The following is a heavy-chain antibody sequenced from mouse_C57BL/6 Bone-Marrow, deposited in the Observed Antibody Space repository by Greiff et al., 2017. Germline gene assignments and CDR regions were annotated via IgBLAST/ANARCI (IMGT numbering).Heavy chain of an antibody. CDR2: IDPENGDT. D-gene: IGHD2-3*01. CDR3: TTEWLLPWFAY. V-gene: IGHV14-4*01. CDR1: GFNIKDDY. Sequence: VQLQQSGAELVRPGASVKLSCTASGFNIKDDYMHWVKQRPDQGLEWIGWIDPENGDTEYASKFQGKATITADTSSNTAYLQLSSLTSEDTAVYYCTTEWLLPWFAYWGQVALVTVSA. J-gene: IGHJ3*01.